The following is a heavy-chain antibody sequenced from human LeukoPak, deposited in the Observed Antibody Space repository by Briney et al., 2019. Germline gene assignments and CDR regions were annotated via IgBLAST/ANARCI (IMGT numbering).Heavy chain of an antibody. CDR2: IYHSGST. CDR3: ARHGGSGSYYNWFDP. Sequence: SSETLSLTCAVSGYSISSGYNWGWIRQPPGKGLEWIGSIYHSGSTYYNPSLKSRVTISVDTSKNQFSLKLSSVTAADTAVYYCARHGGSGSYYNWFDPWGQGTLVTVSS. V-gene: IGHV4-38-2*01. J-gene: IGHJ5*02. CDR1: GYSISSGYN. D-gene: IGHD3-10*01.